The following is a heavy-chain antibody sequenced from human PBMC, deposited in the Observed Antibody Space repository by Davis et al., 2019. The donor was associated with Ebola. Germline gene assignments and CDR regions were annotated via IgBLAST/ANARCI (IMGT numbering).Heavy chain of an antibody. CDR3: AKRGSN. CDR2: ITGSGAVT. V-gene: IGHV3-23*01. Sequence: GESLKISCVVSGFIFSNHAMTWVRQAPGKGLECVSGITGSGAVTFYSDSVKGRFTISRENSKNTVYLQMNSLRADDTAVYYCAKRGSNWGQGTLVTVSS. J-gene: IGHJ4*02. CDR1: GFIFSNHA.